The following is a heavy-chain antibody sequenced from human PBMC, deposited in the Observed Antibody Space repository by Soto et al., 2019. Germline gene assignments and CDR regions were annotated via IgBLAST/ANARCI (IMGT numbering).Heavy chain of an antibody. V-gene: IGHV1-69*01. CDR2: IIPIFGTA. Sequence: QVPLVQSGAEVKKPGSSVKVSCKASGGTFSSYAISWVRQAPGQGLEWMGGIIPIFGTANYAQKFQGRVTITADESTSTAYMELSSLRSEDTAVYHCAADLGFGEFASLYRMDVWGQGTTVTVSS. CDR3: AADLGFGEFASLYRMDV. D-gene: IGHD3-10*01. CDR1: GGTFSSYA. J-gene: IGHJ6*02.